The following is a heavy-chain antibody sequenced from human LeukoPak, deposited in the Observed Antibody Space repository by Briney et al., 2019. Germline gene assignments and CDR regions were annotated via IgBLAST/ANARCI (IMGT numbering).Heavy chain of an antibody. CDR3: ARGRIAALYY. V-gene: IGHV4-59*01. CDR1: GGSISSYY. J-gene: IGHJ4*02. CDR2: IYYSGST. Sequence: SETLSLTCTVSGGSISSYYWSWIRQPPGKGLEWIGYIYYSGSTNYNPSLKSRVTIPVDTSKNQFSLKLSSVTAADTAVYYCARGRIAALYYWGQGTLVTVSS. D-gene: IGHD6-13*01.